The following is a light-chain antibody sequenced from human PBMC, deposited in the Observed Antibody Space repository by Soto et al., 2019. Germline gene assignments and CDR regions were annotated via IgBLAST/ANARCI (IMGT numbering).Light chain of an antibody. CDR1: QTVVYSTSSQSY. CDR3: QQYYDTPYT. V-gene: IGKV4-1*01. J-gene: IGKJ2*01. Sequence: DIVLTQSPDSLAVSLGERAAINCKSSQTVVYSTSSQSYLAWYQQKPGQPPKLLIYWASTRESGVPDRFIGSGSGTDFTLTINNLQAEEVAVYYCQQYYDTPYTFGQGTKLVMK. CDR2: WAS.